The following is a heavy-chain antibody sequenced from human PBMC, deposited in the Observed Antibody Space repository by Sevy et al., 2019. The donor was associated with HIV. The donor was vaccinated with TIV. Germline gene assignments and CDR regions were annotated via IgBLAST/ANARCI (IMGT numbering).Heavy chain of an antibody. CDR2: ISHDGINE. CDR3: ANAYSGSYSHSYLYDLAV. J-gene: IGHJ6*02. D-gene: IGHD1-26*01. V-gene: IGHV3-30*18. CDR1: GFSFSYYG. Sequence: GGSLRLSCIGSGFSFSYYGIHWVRQSPGKGLDWVALISHDGINEYYADSVKGRFTISRDNSKNTVYLEMNSLRNEDTAIYFCANAYSGSYSHSYLYDLAVWGQGTTVTFSS.